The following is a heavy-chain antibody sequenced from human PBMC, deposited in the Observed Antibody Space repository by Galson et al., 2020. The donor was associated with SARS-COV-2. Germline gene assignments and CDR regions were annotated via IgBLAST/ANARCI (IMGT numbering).Heavy chain of an antibody. CDR2: LFSNDEK. V-gene: IGHV2-26*01. J-gene: IGHJ6*02. CDR3: ARIRGGYDSSPLDYYYYYYGMDV. D-gene: IGHD5-12*01. CDR1: GFSLSNARMG. Sequence: KMSGPTLVKPTETLTLTCTVSGFSLSNARMGVSWIRQPPGKALDWLAHLFSNDEKSYSTSLKSRLTISKDTSKSQVVLTMTNMDPVDTATYYCARIRGGYDSSPLDYYYYYYGMDVWGQGTTVTVSS.